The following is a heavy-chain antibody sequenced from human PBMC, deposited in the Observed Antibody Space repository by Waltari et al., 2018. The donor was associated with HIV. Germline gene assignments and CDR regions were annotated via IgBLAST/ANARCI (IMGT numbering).Heavy chain of an antibody. CDR1: GFNFSAYY. J-gene: IGHJ4*02. Sequence: QVQLVESGGGLVNPGGSLRLPCATSGFNFSAYYMTWIRQAPGKGLEWVSYIRSDTDTIYYADSVKGRFTISRDNAKNSLYLQMNRLSVEDTAVYYCARLKYSSGFFDYWGQGALVTVSS. CDR2: IRSDTDTI. D-gene: IGHD6-19*01. V-gene: IGHV3-11*01. CDR3: ARLKYSSGFFDY.